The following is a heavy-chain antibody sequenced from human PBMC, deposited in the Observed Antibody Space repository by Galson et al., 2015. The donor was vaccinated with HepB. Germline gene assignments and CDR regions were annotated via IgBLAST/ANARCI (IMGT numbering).Heavy chain of an antibody. CDR2: IKQDGSEK. CDR1: GFTFSSYW. D-gene: IGHD2-2*01. CDR3: AREARRDVVVPAAIYAYYYYMDV. V-gene: IGHV3-7*01. J-gene: IGHJ6*03. Sequence: SLRLSCAASGFTFSSYWMSWVRQAPGKGLEWVANIKQDGSEKYYVDSVKGRFTISRDNAKNSLYLQMNSLRAEDTAVYYCAREARRDVVVPAAIYAYYYYMDVWGKGTTVTVSS.